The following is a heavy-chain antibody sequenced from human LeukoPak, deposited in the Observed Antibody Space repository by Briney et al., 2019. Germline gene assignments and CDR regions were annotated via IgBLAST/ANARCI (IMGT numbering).Heavy chain of an antibody. CDR2: ISGSGGST. CDR1: GFTFSSYA. J-gene: IGHJ1*01. CDR3: ATPMYYDSSGYYDTEYFQH. Sequence: TGGSLRLSCAASGFTFSSYAMSWVRQAPGKGLEWVSAISGSGGSTYYADSVKGRFTISRDNSKNTLYLQMNSLRAEDTAVYYCATPMYYDSSGYYDTEYFQHWGQGTLVTVSS. V-gene: IGHV3-23*01. D-gene: IGHD3-22*01.